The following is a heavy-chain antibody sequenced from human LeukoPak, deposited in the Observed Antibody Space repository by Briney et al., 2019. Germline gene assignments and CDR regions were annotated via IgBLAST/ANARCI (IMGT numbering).Heavy chain of an antibody. CDR1: GYTFTSYT. J-gene: IGHJ5*02. CDR3: ARDSPFDP. CDR2: INAGNGNT. Sequence: GASVKVSCKASGYTFTSYTIHWVRQAPGQRLEWMGWINAGNGNTRYSQKFQGRVTITRDTSASTAYMELSGLRSEDTAVYYCARDSPFDPWGQGTLVTVSS. V-gene: IGHV1-3*01.